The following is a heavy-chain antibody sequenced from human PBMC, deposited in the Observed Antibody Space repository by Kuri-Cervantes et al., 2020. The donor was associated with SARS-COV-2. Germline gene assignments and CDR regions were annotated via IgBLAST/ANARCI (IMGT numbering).Heavy chain of an antibody. CDR2: VSYSGTT. CDR3: AREPPGWLRNSGENWYFDL. Sequence: SETLSLTCTVSGDSVDSSTKYWTWLRQPPGKELEWIGYVSYSGTTNYNPSLKSRVTMSLDTSNNQFSLELNSVTAADTAVYYCAREPPGWLRNSGENWYFDLWGRGTLVTVSS. V-gene: IGHV4-61*01. J-gene: IGHJ2*01. D-gene: IGHD5-12*01. CDR1: GDSVDSSTKY.